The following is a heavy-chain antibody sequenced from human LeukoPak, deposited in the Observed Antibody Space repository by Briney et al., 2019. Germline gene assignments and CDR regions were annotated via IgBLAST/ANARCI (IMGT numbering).Heavy chain of an antibody. CDR2: INSDGSST. CDR3: ARDHLRDFDY. V-gene: IGHV3-74*01. D-gene: IGHD3-16*01. CDR1: GFTFNNYA. Sequence: HPGGSLRLSCAASGFTFNNYAMTWVRQAPGKGPVWVSRINSDGSSTSYADSVKGRFTISRDNAKNTLYLQMNSLRAEDTAVYYCARDHLRDFDYWGQGTLVTVSS. J-gene: IGHJ4*02.